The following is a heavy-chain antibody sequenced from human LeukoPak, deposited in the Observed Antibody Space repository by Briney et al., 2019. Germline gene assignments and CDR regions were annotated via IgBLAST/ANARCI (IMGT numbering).Heavy chain of an antibody. CDR1: GGSISTYY. J-gene: IGHJ4*02. V-gene: IGHV4-59*01. Sequence: SETLSLTCTVSGGSISTYYWGWIWQPPGKGLEWIGYVSSNEGSNYNPSLKSRVTILVDMSKNQFSLTVSPVTAADTSVYYCARVRSYYGSVTGKSYYFDYWGQGTLVTVSS. D-gene: IGHD3-10*01. CDR3: ARVRSYYGSVTGKSYYFDY. CDR2: VSSNEGS.